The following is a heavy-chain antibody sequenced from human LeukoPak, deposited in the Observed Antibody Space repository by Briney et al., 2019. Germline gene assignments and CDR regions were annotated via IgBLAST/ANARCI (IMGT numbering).Heavy chain of an antibody. V-gene: IGHV1-8*03. CDR3: ARAYFPYYYDSSGYDYYMDV. CDR1: GYTFTSYD. CDR2: MNPNSGNT. Sequence: GASVKVSCKASGYTFTSYDINWVRQATGQGLEWMGWMNPNSGNTGYAQKFQGSVTITRNTSISTAYMELSSLRSEDTAVYYCARAYFPYYYDSSGYDYYMDVWGKGTTVTVSS. D-gene: IGHD3-22*01. J-gene: IGHJ6*03.